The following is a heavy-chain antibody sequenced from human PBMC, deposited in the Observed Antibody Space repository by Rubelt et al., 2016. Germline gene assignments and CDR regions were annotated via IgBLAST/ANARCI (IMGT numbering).Heavy chain of an antibody. CDR1: GGTFSSYA. CDR2: IIPIFGTA. V-gene: IGHV1-69*13. CDR3: ARPVVEMATIGADYYYYYGMDV. D-gene: IGHD5-24*01. Sequence: QVQLVQSGAEVKKPGASVKVSCKASGGTFSSYAISWVRQAPGQGLEWMGGIIPIFGTANYAQKFQGRVTITADESTSPAYMELSSLRSEDTAGYYCARPVVEMATIGADYYYYYGMDVWGQGTTVTVSS. J-gene: IGHJ6*02.